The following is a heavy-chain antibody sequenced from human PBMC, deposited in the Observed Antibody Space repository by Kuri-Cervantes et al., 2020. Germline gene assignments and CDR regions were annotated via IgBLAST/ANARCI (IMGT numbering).Heavy chain of an antibody. J-gene: IGHJ3*02. CDR2: IKSKTDGGTT. Sequence: GESLKISCAASGFTFSSYWMSWVRQAPGKGLEWVGRIKSKTDGGTTEYAASVKGRFTISRDDSKSIAYLQMNSLKTEDTAVYYCTGQWLVQDAFDIWGQGTMVTVSS. CDR1: GFTFSSYW. D-gene: IGHD6-19*01. V-gene: IGHV3-49*04. CDR3: TGQWLVQDAFDI.